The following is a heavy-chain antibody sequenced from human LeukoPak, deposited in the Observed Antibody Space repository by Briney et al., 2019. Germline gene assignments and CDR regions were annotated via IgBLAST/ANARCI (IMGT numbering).Heavy chain of an antibody. D-gene: IGHD5-18*01. CDR2: INWNGGST. CDR3: AGSTWMVTLDY. J-gene: IGHJ4*02. Sequence: GGSLRLSCAASGFTFDDYGMSWVRQAPGKGLEWVSGINWNGGSTGYADSVKGRFTISRDNAKNSLYLQMNSLRAEDTAVYYCAGSTWMVTLDYWGQGTLVTVSS. CDR1: GFTFDDYG. V-gene: IGHV3-20*04.